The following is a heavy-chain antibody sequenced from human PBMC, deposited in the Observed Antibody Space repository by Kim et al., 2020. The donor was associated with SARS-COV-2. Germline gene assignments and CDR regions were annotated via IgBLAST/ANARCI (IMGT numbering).Heavy chain of an antibody. V-gene: IGHV4-59*01. CDR2: IYYSGST. Sequence: SETLSLTCTVSGGSISSYYWSWIRQPPGKGLEWIGYIYYSGSTNYNPSLKSRVTISVDTSKNQFSLKLSSVTAADTAVYYCARVPAAGDDAFDIWGQGTMVTVSS. J-gene: IGHJ3*02. CDR3: ARVPAAGDDAFDI. D-gene: IGHD2-2*01. CDR1: GGSISSYY.